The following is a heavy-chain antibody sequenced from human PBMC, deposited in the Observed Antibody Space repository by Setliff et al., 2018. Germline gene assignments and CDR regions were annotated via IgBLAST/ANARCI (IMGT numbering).Heavy chain of an antibody. V-gene: IGHV4-4*08. CDR1: GDSMNDNH. Sequence: SETLSLTCTVSGDSMNDNHWTWMRQPPGKGLEWIGYIYTSGGTNYNPSLKSRVTISVDMTENQFSLILRSVVAADTAVYYCARGVSGVSWTPRYWGQGILVTVSS. D-gene: IGHD6-25*01. CDR2: IYTSGGT. CDR3: ARGVSGVSWTPRY. J-gene: IGHJ4*02.